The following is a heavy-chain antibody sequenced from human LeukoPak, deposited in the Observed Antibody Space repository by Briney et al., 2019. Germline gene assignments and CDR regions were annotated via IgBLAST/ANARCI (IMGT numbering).Heavy chain of an antibody. V-gene: IGHV3-74*01. J-gene: IGHJ4*02. Sequence: GGSLRLSCAASGFTFSSYWMHWVRQAPGKGLVWVSRINSDGSSTSYADSVKGRFTISGDNAKNTLYLQMNSLRAEDTAVYYCAGEMATTSLDAFDYWGQGTLVTVSS. D-gene: IGHD5-24*01. CDR3: AGEMATTSLDAFDY. CDR2: INSDGSST. CDR1: GFTFSSYW.